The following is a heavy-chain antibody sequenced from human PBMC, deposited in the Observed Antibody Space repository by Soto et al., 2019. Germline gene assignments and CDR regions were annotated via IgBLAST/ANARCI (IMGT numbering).Heavy chain of an antibody. CDR1: GFNFGHYG. CDR2: ISNNGGTT. Sequence: GGSLRLSCATSGFNFGHYGMHWVRQAPGKGLEYVSAISNNGGTTYYANSVKGRFTISRDNSKNTLYPQMGSLRAEDMAVYYCARVRDGYNYSDYWGQGTLVTVSS. D-gene: IGHD5-12*01. CDR3: ARVRDGYNYSDY. V-gene: IGHV3-64*01. J-gene: IGHJ4*02.